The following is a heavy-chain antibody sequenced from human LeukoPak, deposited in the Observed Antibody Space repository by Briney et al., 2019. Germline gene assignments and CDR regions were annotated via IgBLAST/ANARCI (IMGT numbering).Heavy chain of an antibody. CDR1: GCTFSSYA. Sequence: SVKVSCKASGCTFSSYAISWVRQAPGQGLEWMGRIIPFLGIANYAQKFQGRVTITADKSTSTAYMALSSLRSEDTAVYYCARVRGGYEHSWFDPWGQGTLVTVSS. CDR3: ARVRGGYEHSWFDP. J-gene: IGHJ5*02. D-gene: IGHD1-26*01. V-gene: IGHV1-69*10. CDR2: IIPFLGIA.